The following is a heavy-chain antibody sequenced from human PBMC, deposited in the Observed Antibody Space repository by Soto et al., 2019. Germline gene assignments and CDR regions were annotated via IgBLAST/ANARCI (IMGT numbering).Heavy chain of an antibody. J-gene: IGHJ4*02. V-gene: IGHV3-21*01. CDR2: ISSSSSYI. CDR1: GFTFSSYS. CDR3: AREDYSNFDY. D-gene: IGHD4-4*01. Sequence: NPGGSLRLSCAASGFTFSSYSMNWVRQAPGKGLEWVSSISSSSSYIYSADSVKGRFTISRDNAKNSLYLQMNSLRAEDTAVYYCAREDYSNFDYWGQGTLVTVS.